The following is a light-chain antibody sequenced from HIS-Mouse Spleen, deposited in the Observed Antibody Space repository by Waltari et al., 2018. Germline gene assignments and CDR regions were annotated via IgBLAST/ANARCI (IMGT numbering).Light chain of an antibody. J-gene: IGLJ2*01. Sequence: SYELTQPPSVSVSPGQTARITCSGDALPKKYAYWYQQKSGQAPVLVINEDSKGPSGSPERFSGSSSGTMATLTISGAQVEDEADYYCYSTDSSGNHRVFGGGTKLTVL. CDR3: YSTDSSGNHRV. CDR1: ALPKKY. CDR2: EDS. V-gene: IGLV3-10*01.